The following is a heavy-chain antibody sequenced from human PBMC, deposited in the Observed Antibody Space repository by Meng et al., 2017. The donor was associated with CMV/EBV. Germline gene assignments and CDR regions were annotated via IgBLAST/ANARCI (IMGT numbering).Heavy chain of an antibody. CDR3: ARVSEGSSGYYFDY. CDR2: IYHSGST. D-gene: IGHD3-22*01. V-gene: IGHV4-4*02. Sequence: SGGSISSSNWWSWVRQPPGKGLEWIWEIYHSGSTNYNPSLKSRVTISVDKSKNQFSLKLSSVTAADTAVYYCARVSEGSSGYYFDYWGQGTPVTVSS. J-gene: IGHJ4*02. CDR1: GGSISSSNW.